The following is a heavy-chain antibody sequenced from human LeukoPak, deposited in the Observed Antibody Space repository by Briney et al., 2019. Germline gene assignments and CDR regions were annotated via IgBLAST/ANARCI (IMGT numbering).Heavy chain of an antibody. CDR3: ARTTEAHSWRTRYYDYYMDV. CDR2: IYHSGST. Sequence: KASETLSLTCTVSGGSISSYYWSWIRQPPGKGLEWIGSIYHSGSTYYNPSLKSRVTISVDTSKNQFSLKLSSVTAADTAVYYCARTTEAHSWRTRYYDYYMDVWGKGTTVTVSS. J-gene: IGHJ6*03. D-gene: IGHD6-13*01. CDR1: GGSISSYY. V-gene: IGHV4-59*01.